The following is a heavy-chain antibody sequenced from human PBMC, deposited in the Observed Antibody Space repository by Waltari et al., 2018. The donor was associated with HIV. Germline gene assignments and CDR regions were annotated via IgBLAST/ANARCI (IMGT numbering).Heavy chain of an antibody. Sequence: QVQLQESGPGLVKPSETLSLVCSVSVGSIKNPAYYWAWIRQPPGKGFAWIGTIYSAGKTYDKASYNSSLQSRITISADTSKNHFSLRLASVTAADTAVYFCSRLILGTTSRYFAAWGRGTLVTVSS. V-gene: IGHV4-39*02. J-gene: IGHJ2*01. CDR3: SRLILGTTSRYFAA. CDR2: IYSAGKT. D-gene: IGHD1-26*01. CDR1: VGSIKNPAYY.